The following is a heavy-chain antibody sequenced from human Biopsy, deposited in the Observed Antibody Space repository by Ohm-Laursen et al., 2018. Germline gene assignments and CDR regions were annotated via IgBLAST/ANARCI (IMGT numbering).Heavy chain of an antibody. Sequence: SLRLSCAASGFAFNLYEMNWVRQAPGKGMEWISYIYGGGSPVSYADSVKGRFSISRDNSKNTVYLQMNSLRAADTAVYYCARDRYYGSESYYSHYNMDVWGQGTMVIVSS. CDR3: ARDRYYGSESYYSHYNMDV. J-gene: IGHJ3*01. CDR2: IYGGGSPV. D-gene: IGHD3-10*01. V-gene: IGHV3-48*03. CDR1: GFAFNLYE.